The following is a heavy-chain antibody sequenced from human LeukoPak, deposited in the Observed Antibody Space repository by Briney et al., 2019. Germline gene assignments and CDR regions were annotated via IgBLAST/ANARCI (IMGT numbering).Heavy chain of an antibody. Sequence: SETLSLTCAVYGGSFSGYYWSWIRQPPGKGLEWIGEINHSGSTNYNPSLKSRVTISVDTSKNQFSLKLGSVTAADTAVYYCARLSSSWSPTFDYWGQGTLVTVSS. CDR2: INHSGST. CDR1: GGSFSGYY. D-gene: IGHD6-13*01. J-gene: IGHJ4*02. V-gene: IGHV4-34*01. CDR3: ARLSSSWSPTFDY.